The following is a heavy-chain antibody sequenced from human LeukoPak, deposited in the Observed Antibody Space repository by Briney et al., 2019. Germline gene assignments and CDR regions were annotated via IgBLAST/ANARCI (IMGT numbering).Heavy chain of an antibody. J-gene: IGHJ4*02. D-gene: IGHD3-22*01. V-gene: IGHV3-23*01. CDR3: AKDQSIEKWLSFHY. Sequence: GGSLRLSCAASGFTFSSYAMSWVRQAPGKGLEWVSTITDSGGTTFYADSVRGRFTISRDNFKDTVYLQMNSLRAEDTAVYYCAKDQSIEKWLSFHYWGQGTLVTVSS. CDR1: GFTFSSYA. CDR2: ITDSGGTT.